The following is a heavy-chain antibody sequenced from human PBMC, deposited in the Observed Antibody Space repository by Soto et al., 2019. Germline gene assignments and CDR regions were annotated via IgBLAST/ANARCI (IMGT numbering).Heavy chain of an antibody. D-gene: IGHD6-19*01. V-gene: IGHV3-30-3*01. CDR3: ASDNEAWLEESYGMDV. CDR2: ISYDGSNK. Sequence: QVQLVESGGGVVQPGRSLRLSCAASGFTFSSYAMQWVRQAPGKGLEWVAVISYDGSNKYYADSVEGRFTISRDNSRNTLYLQMNSLRAADTAVYYCASDNEAWLEESYGMDVWGHGSTVTVSS. J-gene: IGHJ6*02. CDR1: GFTFSSYA.